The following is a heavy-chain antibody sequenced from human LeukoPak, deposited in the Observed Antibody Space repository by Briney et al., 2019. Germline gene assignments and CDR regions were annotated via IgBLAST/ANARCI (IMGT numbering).Heavy chain of an antibody. D-gene: IGHD6-19*01. V-gene: IGHV1-69*01. Sequence: SVKVSCKASGGTFSSYAISWVRLAPGQELEWMGGIIPIFGTANYAQKFQGRVTITADESTSTAYMELSSLRSEDTAVYYCARAPYSSGGSTNYYYYYYMDVWGKGTTVTVSS. CDR2: IIPIFGTA. CDR3: ARAPYSSGGSTNYYYYYYMDV. J-gene: IGHJ6*03. CDR1: GGTFSSYA.